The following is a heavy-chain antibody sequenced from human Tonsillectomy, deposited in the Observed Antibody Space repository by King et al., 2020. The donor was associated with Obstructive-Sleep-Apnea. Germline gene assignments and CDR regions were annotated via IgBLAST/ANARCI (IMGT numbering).Heavy chain of an antibody. CDR1: GYTFTDYY. D-gene: IGHD3-10*01. CDR3: ARDKYYGSGKYYGMDV. Sequence: QLVQSGAAVKKPGASGRVSCKASGYTFTDYYMHWVRQAPGQGLEWMGWINPNSVGTNYAQKFQGRVTMTRDPSISTAYMELSRLRSDDTAVYYCARDKYYGSGKYYGMDVWGQGTTVTVSS. V-gene: IGHV1-2*02. CDR2: INPNSVGT. J-gene: IGHJ6*02.